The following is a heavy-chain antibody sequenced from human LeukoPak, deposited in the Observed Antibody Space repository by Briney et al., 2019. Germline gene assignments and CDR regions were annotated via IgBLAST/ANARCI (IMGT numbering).Heavy chain of an antibody. CDR2: INPNSGDT. Sequence: ASVKVSCKASGYTFTGYYMHWVRQAPGQGLEWMGWINPNSGDTNYAQKLQGRVTMTTDTSTSTAYMELRSLRSDDTAVYYCARDGGYCSSTSCYAYFDYWGQGTLVTVSS. J-gene: IGHJ4*02. CDR1: GYTFTGYY. D-gene: IGHD2-2*01. V-gene: IGHV1-2*02. CDR3: ARDGGYCSSTSCYAYFDY.